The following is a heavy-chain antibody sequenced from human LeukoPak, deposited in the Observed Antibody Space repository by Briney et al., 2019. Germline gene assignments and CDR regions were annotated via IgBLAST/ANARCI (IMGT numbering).Heavy chain of an antibody. Sequence: LRLSXAASGNYLMHWVRQAPGQGLVWVSHINSDGSWTSYADSVKGRFTISKDNAKNTVYLQMNNLRAEDTAVYYCVSFYETYWGRGTLVTVSS. CDR1: GNYL. CDR2: INSDGSWT. V-gene: IGHV3-74*01. D-gene: IGHD2-2*01. J-gene: IGHJ4*02. CDR3: VSFYETY.